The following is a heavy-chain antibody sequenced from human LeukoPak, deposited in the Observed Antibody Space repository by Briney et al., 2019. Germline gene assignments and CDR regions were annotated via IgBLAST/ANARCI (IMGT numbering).Heavy chain of an antibody. Sequence: SETLSLTCTVSGDSISSYYWSWIRQPPGKGLEWIGYIFYSGSTNYNPSLKSRVTISIDTSKNQFSLKVNSVTAADTAVYYCARILTDSGYSENWFDPWGQGILVTVSS. J-gene: IGHJ5*02. CDR1: GDSISSYY. V-gene: IGHV4-59*01. CDR2: IFYSGST. CDR3: ARILTDSGYSENWFDP. D-gene: IGHD3-22*01.